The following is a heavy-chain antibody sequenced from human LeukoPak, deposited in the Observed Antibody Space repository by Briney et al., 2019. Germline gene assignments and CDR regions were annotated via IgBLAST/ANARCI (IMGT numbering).Heavy chain of an antibody. J-gene: IGHJ3*02. CDR1: GYTFTGYY. Sequence: GASVNVSCEASGYTFTGYYMHWVRQAPGQGLEWMGWINPNSGGTNYAQKFQGRVTMTRDTSISTAYMELSRLRSDDTAVYYCARGEAMVENAFDIWGQGTMVTVSS. V-gene: IGHV1-2*02. CDR2: INPNSGGT. CDR3: ARGEAMVENAFDI. D-gene: IGHD5-18*01.